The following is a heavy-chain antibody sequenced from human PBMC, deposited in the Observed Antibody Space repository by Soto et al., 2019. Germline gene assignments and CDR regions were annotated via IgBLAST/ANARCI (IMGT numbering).Heavy chain of an antibody. CDR1: GFIADDYA. Sequence: EVQLVESGGGLVQPGRSLRLSCVASGFIADDYAMHWVRQAPGKGLEWVSGISSNSATINYADSVKGRFTISRDNAKNSLFLQRNSLRPEDTAFYYGAKDMTWGGMTTIHYFDSWGEGTLVTVSS. D-gene: IGHD4-17*01. V-gene: IGHV3-9*02. J-gene: IGHJ4*02. CDR3: AKDMTWGGMTTIHYFDS. CDR2: ISSNSATI.